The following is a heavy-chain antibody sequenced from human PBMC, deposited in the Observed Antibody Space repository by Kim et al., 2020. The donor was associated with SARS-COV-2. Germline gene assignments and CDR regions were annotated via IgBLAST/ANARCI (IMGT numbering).Heavy chain of an antibody. V-gene: IGHV4-39*01. Sequence: SETLSLTCNVSGASITSTPSTGFCWGWIGLPPGRGLEWIGSLCYSGNTYYNPSLGSRVSISVDTSKNQFFLKVRSVTAADPAVYHCVTRRDYIYGYSHDLWGLGTEVTVSS. CDR1: GASITSTPSTGFC. CDR3: VTRRDYIYGYSHDL. J-gene: IGHJ5*02. D-gene: IGHD5-18*01. CDR2: LCYSGNT.